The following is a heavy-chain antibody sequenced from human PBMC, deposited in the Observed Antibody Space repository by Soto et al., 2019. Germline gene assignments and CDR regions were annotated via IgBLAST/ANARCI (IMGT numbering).Heavy chain of an antibody. CDR1: GGSFSGYY. D-gene: IGHD1-26*01. J-gene: IGHJ4*02. Sequence: ETLSLTCAVYGGSFSGYYWSWIRQPPGKGLEWIGEINHSGSTNYNPSLKSRVTILVDRSKNQFSLKLSSVTAADTAVYYCAGGTGSYYPIDYWGQGTLVTVSS. V-gene: IGHV4-34*01. CDR3: AGGTGSYYPIDY. CDR2: INHSGST.